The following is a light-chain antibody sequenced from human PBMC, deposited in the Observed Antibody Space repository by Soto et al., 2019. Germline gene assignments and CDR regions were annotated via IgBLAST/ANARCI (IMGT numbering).Light chain of an antibody. J-gene: IGKJ5*01. Sequence: EIVLTQSPATLSLSPVERATLSCMASQSVSSYLAWYQQKPGQPPRLLMYGVYTRAPGTPARFSGSGSETDFTLTISSLEPEDFAVYYCQQSSNWPPEITFGQGTRLEIK. V-gene: IGKV3-11*01. CDR3: QQSSNWPPEIT. CDR2: GVY. CDR1: QSVSSY.